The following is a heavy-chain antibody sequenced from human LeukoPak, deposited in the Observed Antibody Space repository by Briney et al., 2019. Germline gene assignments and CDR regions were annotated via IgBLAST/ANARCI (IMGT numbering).Heavy chain of an antibody. CDR2: ISAYNGNT. CDR3: ARDLAVTAAYYYYMDV. D-gene: IGHD2-21*02. CDR1: GYTFTSYG. J-gene: IGHJ6*03. V-gene: IGHV1-18*01. Sequence: ASVKVSCKASGYTFTSYGISWVRQAPGQGLEWMGWISAYNGNTNYAQKLHDRVTMTTDTSTSTAYIELRSLRSDDTAVYYCARDLAVTAAYYYYMDVWGKGTTVTVSS.